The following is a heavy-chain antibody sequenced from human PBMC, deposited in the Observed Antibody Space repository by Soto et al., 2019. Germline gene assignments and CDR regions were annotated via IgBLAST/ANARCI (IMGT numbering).Heavy chain of an antibody. J-gene: IGHJ6*02. CDR2: IYYSGST. D-gene: IGHD3-22*01. CDR3: ARRDSSGYMFGVDYYYGMDV. V-gene: IGHV4-59*01. Sequence: PSETLSLTCTVSGGSISSYYWSWIRQPPGKGLEWIGYIYYSGSTNYNPSLKSRVTISVDTSKNQFSLKLSSVTAADTAVYYCARRDSSGYMFGVDYYYGMDVWGQGTTVTLSS. CDR1: GGSISSYY.